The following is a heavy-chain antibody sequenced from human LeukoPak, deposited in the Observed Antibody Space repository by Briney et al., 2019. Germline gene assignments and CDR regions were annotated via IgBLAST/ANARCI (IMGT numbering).Heavy chain of an antibody. CDR1: GFTFSSYA. D-gene: IGHD3-3*01. J-gene: IGHJ6*02. Sequence: PGGSLRLSCAASGFTFSSYAMSWVRQAPGKGLEWVSAISGSGGSTYYADSVKGRFTISRDNSKNTLYPQMNSLRAEDTAVYYCAKATHYDFWSGYSNYYYFGMDVWGQGTTVTVSS. CDR3: AKATHYDFWSGYSNYYYFGMDV. V-gene: IGHV3-23*01. CDR2: ISGSGGST.